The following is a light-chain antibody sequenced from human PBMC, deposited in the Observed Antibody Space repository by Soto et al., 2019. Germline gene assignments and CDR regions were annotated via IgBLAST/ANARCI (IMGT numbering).Light chain of an antibody. V-gene: IGKV3-15*01. CDR2: GAS. Sequence: ELVMTQSPATQSVSPGERATLSCRASQSVSSNLAWYQQKPGQAPRLLISGASTRATGIPARFSGSGSGTEFTLTISSLQSEDFAVYYCQEYNSWPGWTFGQGTKVEIK. CDR3: QEYNSWPGWT. J-gene: IGKJ1*01. CDR1: QSVSSN.